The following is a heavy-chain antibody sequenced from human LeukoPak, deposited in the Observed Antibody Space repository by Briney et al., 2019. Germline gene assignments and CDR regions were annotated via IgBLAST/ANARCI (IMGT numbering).Heavy chain of an antibody. CDR3: ASTEWLVPDYYYGMDV. D-gene: IGHD6-19*01. CDR2: IYPGDSDT. CDR1: GYSFTSYG. V-gene: IGHV5-51*01. Sequence: GESLKISCKGSGYSFTSYGIGWVRQMPGKGLEWMGIIYPGDSDTRYSPSFKGQVTISADKSISTAYLQWSSLKASDTAMYYCASTEWLVPDYYYGMDVWGQGTTVTVSS. J-gene: IGHJ6*02.